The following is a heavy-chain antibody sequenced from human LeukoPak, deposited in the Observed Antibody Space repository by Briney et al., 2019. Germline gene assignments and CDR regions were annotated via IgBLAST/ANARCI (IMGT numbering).Heavy chain of an antibody. CDR1: GYTFTSYG. J-gene: IGHJ4*02. CDR2: ISAYNGNT. CDR3: ARRRMGSSPDYFDY. D-gene: IGHD6-6*01. Sequence: ASVKVSCKASGYTFTSYGISWVRQAPGQGLEWMGWISAYNGNTNYAQKLQGRVTMTTDTSTSTAYMELRSLRSDDTAVYYCARRRMGSSPDYFDYWGQGTLVTVFS. V-gene: IGHV1-18*01.